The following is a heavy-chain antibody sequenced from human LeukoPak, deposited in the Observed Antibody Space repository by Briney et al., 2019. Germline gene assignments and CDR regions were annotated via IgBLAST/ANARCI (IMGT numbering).Heavy chain of an antibody. CDR1: GFTVSNNY. D-gene: IGHD5-18*01. J-gene: IGHJ6*03. V-gene: IGHV3-53*01. Sequence: GGSLRLSCAASGFTVSNNYMNWVRQAPGKGLEWVSGIYSGATTYYADSVKGRFTISRDNSKNTLSLQMNSLRAEDTAVYYCARELRIVDTTMLNYYYYYYMDVWGKGTTVTVPS. CDR3: ARELRIVDTTMLNYYYYYYMDV. CDR2: IYSGATT.